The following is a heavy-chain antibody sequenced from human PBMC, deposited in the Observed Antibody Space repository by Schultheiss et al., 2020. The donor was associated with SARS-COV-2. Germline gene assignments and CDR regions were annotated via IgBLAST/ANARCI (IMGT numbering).Heavy chain of an antibody. D-gene: IGHD6-13*01. CDR3: AKDEQQLVGIDY. J-gene: IGHJ4*02. Sequence: GESLKISCAASGFTFSSYAMHWVRQAPGKGLEWVAVISYDGSNKYYADSVKGRFTISRDNSKNTLYLQMNSLRAEDTAVYYCAKDEQQLVGIDYWGQGTLVTVSS. CDR2: ISYDGSNK. V-gene: IGHV3-30*07. CDR1: GFTFSSYA.